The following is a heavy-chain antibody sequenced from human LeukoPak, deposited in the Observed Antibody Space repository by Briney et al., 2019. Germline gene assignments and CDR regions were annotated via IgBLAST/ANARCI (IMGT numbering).Heavy chain of an antibody. CDR2: IKSKTDGGTT. CDR3: QGGRF. V-gene: IGHV3-15*01. J-gene: IGHJ4*02. D-gene: IGHD1-26*01. CDR1: GFTFTDYA. Sequence: GGSLRLSCAASGFTFTDYAMSWVRQAPGKGLEWVGRIKSKTDGGTTDYAAPVKGRFSISRDDSKNTLYLQMNSLKSEDTAVYYCQGGRFWGQGTLVTVSS.